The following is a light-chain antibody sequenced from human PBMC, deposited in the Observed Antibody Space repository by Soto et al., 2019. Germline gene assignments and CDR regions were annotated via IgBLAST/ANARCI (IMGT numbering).Light chain of an antibody. Sequence: DIQMTQSPSSLSASVGDTVTITCRASKCISNYLAWYQEKPGQVPNLLIYAASTLQSGVPSRFSGSGSGTDFPLPINSLRREDVAPYYVQKYNNTPRTFGQGTKVQI. CDR3: QKYNNTPRT. V-gene: IGKV1-27*01. CDR2: AAS. CDR1: KCISNY. J-gene: IGKJ1*01.